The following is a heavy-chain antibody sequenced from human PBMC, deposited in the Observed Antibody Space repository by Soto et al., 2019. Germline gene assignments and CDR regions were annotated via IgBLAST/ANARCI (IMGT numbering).Heavy chain of an antibody. CDR3: ARDGVSEEPDNYYYYGMDV. Sequence: GGSLRLSCAASGFTFSSYAVHWVRQAPGKGLEWVAVISYDGSNKYYADSVKGRFTISRDNSKNTLYLQMNSLRAEDTAVYYCARDGVSEEPDNYYYYGMDVWGQGTTVTVSS. CDR2: ISYDGSNK. D-gene: IGHD1-26*01. CDR1: GFTFSSYA. J-gene: IGHJ6*02. V-gene: IGHV3-30-3*01.